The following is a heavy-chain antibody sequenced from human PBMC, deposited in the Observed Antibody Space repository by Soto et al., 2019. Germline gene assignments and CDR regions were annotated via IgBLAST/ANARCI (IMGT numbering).Heavy chain of an antibody. J-gene: IGHJ6*02. Sequence: GGSLRLSCAASGFTFSSYEMNWVCQAPGKGLEWVSYISSSGSTIYYADSVKGRFTISRDNAKSSLYLQMNSLRAEDTAVYYCARELMVRGVIGYYYYYGMDVWGQGTTVTVSS. V-gene: IGHV3-48*03. CDR2: ISSSGSTI. D-gene: IGHD3-10*01. CDR3: ARELMVRGVIGYYYYYGMDV. CDR1: GFTFSSYE.